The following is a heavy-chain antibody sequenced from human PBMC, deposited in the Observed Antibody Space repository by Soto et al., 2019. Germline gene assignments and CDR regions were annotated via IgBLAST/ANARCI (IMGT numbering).Heavy chain of an antibody. CDR3: ATRIKVFGLLIPPFDP. CDR1: GGSVNGYY. V-gene: IGHV4-34*01. D-gene: IGHD3-3*01. Sequence: SETLSLTCAVYGGSVNGYYWNWIRQPPGKGLEWIGESNHTGGTHYNPSLKSRVTMSVDTSKNQFSLRLSSVTAADTAIYYCATRIKVFGLLIPPFDPWGQGTQVTVSS. CDR2: SNHTGGT. J-gene: IGHJ5*02.